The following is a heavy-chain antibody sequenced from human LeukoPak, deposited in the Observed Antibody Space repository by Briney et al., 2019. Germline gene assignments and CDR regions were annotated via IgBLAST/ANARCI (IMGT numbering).Heavy chain of an antibody. Sequence: GGSLRLSCAASGFTFSSYEMNWVRQAPGKGLERISYISSSGSTIYYADSVKGRLTISRDNARNTLYLQIDRLRPEDTAIYYCVRKAGCGWPLDYWGRGTLVTVSS. CDR1: GFTFSSYE. D-gene: IGHD6-19*01. CDR3: VRKAGCGWPLDY. J-gene: IGHJ4*02. CDR2: ISSSGSTI. V-gene: IGHV3-48*03.